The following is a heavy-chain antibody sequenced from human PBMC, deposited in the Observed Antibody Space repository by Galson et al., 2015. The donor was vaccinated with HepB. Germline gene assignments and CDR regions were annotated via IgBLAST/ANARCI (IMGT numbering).Heavy chain of an antibody. D-gene: IGHD5-24*01. CDR3: ARDEEMATILGSGPNYYYYGMDV. V-gene: IGHV3-11*01. J-gene: IGHJ6*02. CDR1: GFTFSDYY. CDR2: ISSSGSTI. Sequence: SLRLSCAASGFTFSDYYMSWIRQAPGKGLEWVSYISSSGSTIYYADSVKGRFTISRDNAKNSLYLQMNSLRAEDTAVYYCARDEEMATILGSGPNYYYYGMDVWGQGTTVTVSS.